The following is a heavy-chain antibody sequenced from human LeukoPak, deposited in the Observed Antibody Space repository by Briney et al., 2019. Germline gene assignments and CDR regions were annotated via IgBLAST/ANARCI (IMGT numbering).Heavy chain of an antibody. V-gene: IGHV3-53*01. CDR2: IYSDNT. CDR3: AKGPLIHLDY. Sequence: GGSLRLSCTVSGFTVSSNSMSWVRQAPGKGLEWVSFIYSDNTHYSHSVKGRFTISRDNSKKTLYLQINSLRVEDTAVYYCAKGPLIHLDYWGQGTLVTVSS. CDR1: GFTVSSNS. J-gene: IGHJ4*02.